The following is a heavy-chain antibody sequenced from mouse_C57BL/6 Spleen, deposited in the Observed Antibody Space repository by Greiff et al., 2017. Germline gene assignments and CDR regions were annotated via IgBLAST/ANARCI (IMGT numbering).Heavy chain of an antibody. Sequence: VQLQQPGAELVKPGASVKMSCKASGYTFTSYWITWVKQRPGQGLEWIGDIYPGSGSTNYNEKFKSKATLTVDTSSSTAYMQLSSLTSGDSAVYYCARGPTVVAPYWYFDVWGTGTTVTVSS. CDR3: ARGPTVVAPYWYFDV. V-gene: IGHV1-55*01. CDR2: IYPGSGST. CDR1: GYTFTSYW. J-gene: IGHJ1*03. D-gene: IGHD1-1*01.